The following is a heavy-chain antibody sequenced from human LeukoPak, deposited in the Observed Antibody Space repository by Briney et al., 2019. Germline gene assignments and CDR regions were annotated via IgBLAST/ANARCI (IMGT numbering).Heavy chain of an antibody. V-gene: IGHV4-34*01. J-gene: IGHJ4*02. D-gene: IGHD4-17*01. CDR2: INHSGYT. CDR3: TRMTTGHDY. CDR1: GVSFNDYY. Sequence: SETLSLTCAVSGVSFNDYYWSWVRQPPGKGLEWMGEINHSGYTNDSPSLKSRVTISIDTSRKQFSLNLRSVTVADTGIYYCTRMTTGHDYWGQGTLVTVSS.